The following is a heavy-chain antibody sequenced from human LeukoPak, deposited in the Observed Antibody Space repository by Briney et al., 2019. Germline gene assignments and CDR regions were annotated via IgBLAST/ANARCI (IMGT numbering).Heavy chain of an antibody. Sequence: HPGGSLRLSCAASGFTFSSYAMSWVRQAPGKGLEWVSAISGSGGSTYYADSVKGRFTISRDNSKNTLYLQMNSLRAEDTAVYYCAKDDRTIFGVVIMAFDYWGQGTLVTVSS. CDR2: ISGSGGST. V-gene: IGHV3-23*01. J-gene: IGHJ4*02. CDR3: AKDDRTIFGVVIMAFDY. D-gene: IGHD3-3*01. CDR1: GFTFSSYA.